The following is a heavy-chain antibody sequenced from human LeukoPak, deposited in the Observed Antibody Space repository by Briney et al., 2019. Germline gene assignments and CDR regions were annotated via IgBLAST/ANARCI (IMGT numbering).Heavy chain of an antibody. CDR3: ARGGYCSSSTCYEEVC. CDR2: IKSDGSST. CDR1: GFTFSSYW. Sequence: GGSLRLSCAASGFTFSSYWMHWVRQAPGKGLVWVSRIKSDGSSTTYADSVKGRFTISRDNAKNTLYLQMNSLRAEDTAVYYCARGGYCSSSTCYEEVCWGQGTLVTVSS. D-gene: IGHD2-2*01. J-gene: IGHJ4*02. V-gene: IGHV3-74*01.